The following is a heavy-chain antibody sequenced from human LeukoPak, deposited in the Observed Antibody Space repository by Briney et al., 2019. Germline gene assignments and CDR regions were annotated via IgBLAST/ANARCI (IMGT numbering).Heavy chain of an antibody. CDR1: GFTFDNYV. Sequence: GGSLRLSCAASGFTFDNYVMAWCRQAPGKGLEWVSTISALFPNTYSADSVKGRFTISRDNSKSTLYLQMNSLRAEDTAVYYCAKDVSALSHYYGMDVWGQGTTVTVSS. D-gene: IGHD2/OR15-2a*01. J-gene: IGHJ6*02. CDR3: AKDVSALSHYYGMDV. V-gene: IGHV3-23*01. CDR2: ISALFPNT.